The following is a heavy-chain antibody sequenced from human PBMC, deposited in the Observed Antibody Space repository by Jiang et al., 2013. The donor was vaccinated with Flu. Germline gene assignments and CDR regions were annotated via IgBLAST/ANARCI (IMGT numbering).Heavy chain of an antibody. CDR2: ILNSGT. J-gene: IGHJ5*02. CDR3: ARAERWKGWFDP. V-gene: IGHV4-59*01. CDR1: GGSISGYY. D-gene: IGHD1-1*01. Sequence: GLVKPSETLSLTCTVSGGSISGYYWTWIRQSPGKGLEWIGYILNSGTNYNPSLKSRVIVSVDTSKNQFSLKLSSVTAADTAVYYCARAERWKGWFDPWGQGTLVTVSS.